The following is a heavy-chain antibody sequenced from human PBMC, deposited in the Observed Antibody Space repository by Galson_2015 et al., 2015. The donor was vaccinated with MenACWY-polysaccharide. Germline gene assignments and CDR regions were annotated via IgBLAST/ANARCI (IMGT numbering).Heavy chain of an antibody. CDR3: ARPQGGFSPSWFDP. CDR2: ISRSSGTI. V-gene: IGHV3-48*01. Sequence: SLRLSCAASGFTFSDYDINWVRQAPGKGLEWISFISRSSGTIHYADSVKGRFTISVDTSKNQFSLRLSSVTAADTAVYYCARPQGGFSPSWFDPWGQGTLVTVSS. D-gene: IGHD3-16*01. J-gene: IGHJ5*02. CDR1: GFTFSDYD.